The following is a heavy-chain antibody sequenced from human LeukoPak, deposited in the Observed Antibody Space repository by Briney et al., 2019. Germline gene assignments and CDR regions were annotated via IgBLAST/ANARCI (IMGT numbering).Heavy chain of an antibody. CDR1: GFTFSSYA. Sequence: GGSLRLSCAASGFTFSSYAMSWVRQAPGKGLEWISTIIGRGSTTYYADSVKGRFTISRDNSQNTLYLQMNSLRAEDTAIYYCAKARHDNSGYLDYWGQGTLVTVSS. CDR3: AKARHDNSGYLDY. V-gene: IGHV3-23*01. D-gene: IGHD3-22*01. J-gene: IGHJ4*02. CDR2: IIGRGSTT.